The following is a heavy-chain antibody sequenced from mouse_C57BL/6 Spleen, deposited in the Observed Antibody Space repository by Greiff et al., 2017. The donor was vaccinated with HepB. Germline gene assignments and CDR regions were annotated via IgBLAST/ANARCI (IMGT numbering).Heavy chain of an antibody. D-gene: IGHD2-3*01. Sequence: DVQLVESGGGLVKPGGSLKLSCAASGFTFSDYGMHWVRQAPEKGLEWVAYISSGSSTIYYADTVKGRFTISRDNAKSTLFLQMTSLRSEDTAMYYCARNGYYAYAMDYWGQGTSATVSS. V-gene: IGHV5-17*01. CDR3: ARNGYYAYAMDY. J-gene: IGHJ4*01. CDR2: ISSGSSTI. CDR1: GFTFSDYG.